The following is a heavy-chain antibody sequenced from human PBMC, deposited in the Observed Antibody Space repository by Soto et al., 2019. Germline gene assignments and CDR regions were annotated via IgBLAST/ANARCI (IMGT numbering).Heavy chain of an antibody. J-gene: IGHJ2*01. CDR3: AHAPWVAGRNWYFDV. Sequence: QITLKESGPTVVKPTQTLTLTCTFSGFSVSTTGVGVAWIRQPPGKALEWLALIYWADSTLYSPSLRSRLTITSDTSKTQVVLTMTNVDPADTATYCCAHAPWVAGRNWYFDVWGRGTLVTVSS. D-gene: IGHD6-19*01. V-gene: IGHV2-5*02. CDR1: GFSVSTTGVG. CDR2: IYWADST.